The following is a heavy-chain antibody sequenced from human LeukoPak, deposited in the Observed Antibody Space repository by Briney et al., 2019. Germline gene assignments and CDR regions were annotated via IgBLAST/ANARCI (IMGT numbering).Heavy chain of an antibody. Sequence: GGSLRLSCAASGFTFSSYAMSWVRQAPGKGLEWVSAISGSGGSTYYADSVKGRFTISRDNSKNTLYLQTNSLRAEDTAVYYCASPPSGDYVWGSYRPLGYWGQGTLVTVSS. V-gene: IGHV3-23*01. J-gene: IGHJ4*02. CDR2: ISGSGGST. D-gene: IGHD3-16*02. CDR1: GFTFSSYA. CDR3: ASPPSGDYVWGSYRPLGY.